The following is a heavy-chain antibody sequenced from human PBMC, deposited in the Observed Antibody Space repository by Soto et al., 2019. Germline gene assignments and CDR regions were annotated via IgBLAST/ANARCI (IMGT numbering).Heavy chain of an antibody. CDR1: GGTFSTYT. J-gene: IGHJ5*02. V-gene: IGHV1-69*04. D-gene: IGHD4-4*01. CDR3: AGDPDSHYNDSHASCYP. CDR2: IIPIIGII. Sequence: SVKVSCKASGGTFSTYTITWVRQAPGQGLEWMGRIIPIIGIINYAQKFQGRVTISADKFTGTAYMELTGLRSDDTAVYYCAGDPDSHYNDSHASCYPWGRG.